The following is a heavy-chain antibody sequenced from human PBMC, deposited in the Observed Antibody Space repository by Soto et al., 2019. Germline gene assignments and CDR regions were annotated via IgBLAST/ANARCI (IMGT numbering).Heavy chain of an antibody. Sequence: HPGGSLRLSCAASGFTFSSYEMNWVRQAPGKGLEWVSYISSSGSTIYYSDSVKGRFTISRDNAKNSLYLQMNSLRAEDTAVYYCASGFWSGYWGIGYWGQGTLVTVSS. D-gene: IGHD3-3*01. CDR1: GFTFSSYE. J-gene: IGHJ4*02. CDR2: ISSSGSTI. V-gene: IGHV3-48*03. CDR3: ASGFWSGYWGIGY.